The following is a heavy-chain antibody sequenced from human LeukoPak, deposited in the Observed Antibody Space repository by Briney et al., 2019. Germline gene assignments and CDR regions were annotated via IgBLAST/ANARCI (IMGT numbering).Heavy chain of an antibody. CDR3: ARDPHDYSNYFDY. Sequence: GGSLRLSCAASRFTFSDYYMSWIRQAPGKGLEWVSYISTFGSTIKYADSVKGRFTISRDNAKNSLYLHMNSLRAEDTAVYYCARDPHDYSNYFDYWGQGTLVTVSS. CDR2: ISTFGSTI. J-gene: IGHJ4*02. CDR1: RFTFSDYY. V-gene: IGHV3-11*01. D-gene: IGHD4-11*01.